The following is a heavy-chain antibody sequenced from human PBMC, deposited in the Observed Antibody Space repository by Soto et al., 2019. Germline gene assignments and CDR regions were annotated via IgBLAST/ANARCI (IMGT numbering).Heavy chain of an antibody. J-gene: IGHJ5*02. V-gene: IGHV1-24*01. Sequence: QVQLVQSGAEVKKPGASVKVSCRISGHTLTELSVHWVRQAPGKGLEWMGGFDPEDGEIIHAQKFQGRVTMTEDTSGDQAYMEVGSLPSEDTAVYYCVAGRTRWLHSPFDPRGQGTLVTVSS. D-gene: IGHD3-10*01. CDR3: VAGRTRWLHSPFDP. CDR1: GHTLTELS. CDR2: FDPEDGEI.